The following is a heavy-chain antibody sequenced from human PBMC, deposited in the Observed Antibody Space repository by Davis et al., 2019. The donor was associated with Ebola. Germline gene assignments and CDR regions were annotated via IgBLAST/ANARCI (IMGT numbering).Heavy chain of an antibody. V-gene: IGHV3-73*01. D-gene: IGHD6-6*01. CDR1: GFTFSGSA. J-gene: IGHJ4*02. Sequence: PGGSLRLSCAASGFTFSGSAMHWVRQASGKGLEWVGRIRSKANSYATAYAASLKGRFTISRDDSKNTAYLQMNSLKTEDTAVYYCTFSFTSSSIVDYWGQGTLVTVSS. CDR3: TFSFTSSSIVDY. CDR2: IRSKANSYAT.